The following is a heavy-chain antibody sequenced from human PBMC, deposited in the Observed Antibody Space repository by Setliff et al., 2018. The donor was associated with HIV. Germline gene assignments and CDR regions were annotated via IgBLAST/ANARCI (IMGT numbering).Heavy chain of an antibody. CDR1: GFTFINTW. D-gene: IGHD5-12*01. V-gene: IGHV3-15*01. CDR3: ATEGYNRPLDY. J-gene: IGHJ4*02. CDR2: IKSRADGWPT. Sequence: GGSLRLSCAASGFTFINTWMSWVRQAPGKGLEWVGRIKSRADGWPTDYAAPVKGRFIISTDDSKKTLYLQMNSLRTEDTAVYYCATEGYNRPLDYWGQGTLVTVSS.